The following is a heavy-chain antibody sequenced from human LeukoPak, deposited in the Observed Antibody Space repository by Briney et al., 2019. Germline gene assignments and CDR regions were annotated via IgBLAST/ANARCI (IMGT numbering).Heavy chain of an antibody. CDR2: IYTSGST. CDR1: GGSISSSNW. V-gene: IGHV4-4*02. J-gene: IGHJ5*02. CDR3: AREGRFDL. Sequence: SGTLSLTCAVSGGSISSSNWWSWVRQPAGKGLEWIGRIYTSGSTNYNPSLKSRVTISVDTSKNQFSLKLSSVTAADTAVYYCAREGRFDLWGQGTLVTVSS.